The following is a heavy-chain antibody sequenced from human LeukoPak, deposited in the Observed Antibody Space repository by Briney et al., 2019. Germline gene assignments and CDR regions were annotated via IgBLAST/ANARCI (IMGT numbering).Heavy chain of an antibody. CDR2: IKSKTDGGTT. V-gene: IGHV3-15*01. D-gene: IGHD6-19*01. CDR1: GFTFSNAW. J-gene: IGHJ6*03. CDR3: TTDLSGDSSGWSRYYYYYMDV. Sequence: PGGSLRLSCAASGFTFSNAWMSWVRQAPGKGLEWVGRIKSKTDGGTTDYAAPVKGRFTISRDDSKNTLYLQMNSLKTEDTAVYYCTTDLSGDSSGWSRYYYYYMDVWGKGTTVTISS.